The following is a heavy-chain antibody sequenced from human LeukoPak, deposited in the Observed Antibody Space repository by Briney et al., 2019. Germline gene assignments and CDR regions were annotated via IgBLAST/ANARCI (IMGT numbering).Heavy chain of an antibody. CDR3: ARDLAWSSYYYDSSGS. J-gene: IGHJ5*02. Sequence: GASVQVSCKASGYTFTGYYMHWVRQAPGQGLEWMGWINPNSGGTNYAQKFQGRVTMTRYTSISTAYMELSRLRSDDTAVYYCARDLAWSSYYYDSSGSWGQGTLVTVSS. D-gene: IGHD3-22*01. CDR2: INPNSGGT. CDR1: GYTFTGYY. V-gene: IGHV1-2*02.